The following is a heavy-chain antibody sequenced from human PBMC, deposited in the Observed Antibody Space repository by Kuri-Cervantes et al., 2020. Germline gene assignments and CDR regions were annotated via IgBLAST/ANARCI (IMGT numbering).Heavy chain of an antibody. V-gene: IGHV4-61*02. J-gene: IGHJ6*02. CDR3: ARGLHYDFWSGYYTPYGMDV. CDR2: IYTSGST. D-gene: IGHD3-3*01. Sequence: SETLSLTCTVSGGSISSGSYYWSWIRQPAGKGLEWIGRIYTSGSTNYNPSLKSRVTISVDTSKNQFSLKLSSVTAADTAVYYCARGLHYDFWSGYYTPYGMDVWGQGTTVTVSS. CDR1: GGSISSGSYY.